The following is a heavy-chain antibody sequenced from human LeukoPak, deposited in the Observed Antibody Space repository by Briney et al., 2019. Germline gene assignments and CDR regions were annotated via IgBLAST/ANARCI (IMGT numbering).Heavy chain of an antibody. D-gene: IGHD6-13*01. J-gene: IGHJ4*02. V-gene: IGHV3-72*01. CDR2: TRNKANSYTT. Sequence: GGSLRLSCAASGFTFSDHYMDWVRQAPGKGLEWVGRTRNKANSYTTEYAASVKGRFIISRDASKNSLHLQMNSLKTEDTAVYYCARTAWAAAGIRPSPFDYWGQGTLVTVSS. CDR1: GFTFSDHY. CDR3: ARTAWAAAGIRPSPFDY.